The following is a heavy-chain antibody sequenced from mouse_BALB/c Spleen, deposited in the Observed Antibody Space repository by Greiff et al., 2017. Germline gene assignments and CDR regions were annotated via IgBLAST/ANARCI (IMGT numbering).Heavy chain of an antibody. V-gene: IGHV1-9*01. Sequence: QVQLQHSGAELMKPGASVKISCKATGYTFSSYWIEWVKQRPGHGLEWIGEILPGSGSTNYNEKFKGKATFTADTSSNTAYMQLSSLTSEDSAVYYCARRGGNYAYWGQGTLVTVSA. CDR3: ARRGGNYAY. D-gene: IGHD2-1*01. CDR2: ILPGSGST. J-gene: IGHJ3*01. CDR1: GYTFSSYW.